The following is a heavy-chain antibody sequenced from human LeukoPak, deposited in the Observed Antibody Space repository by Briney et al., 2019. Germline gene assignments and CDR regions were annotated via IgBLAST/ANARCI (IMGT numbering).Heavy chain of an antibody. CDR1: GYSFTSNY. CDR3: ARDQEAFDY. V-gene: IGHV1-46*01. CDR2: IYPRDGST. Sequence: GASVKVSCKASGYSFTSNYIHWVRQAPGQGLEWMGMIYPRDGSTSYAQKFQGRVTMTRDTSTSTVHMELSSLRSEDTAVYYCARDQEAFDYWGQGTLVTVSS. J-gene: IGHJ4*02.